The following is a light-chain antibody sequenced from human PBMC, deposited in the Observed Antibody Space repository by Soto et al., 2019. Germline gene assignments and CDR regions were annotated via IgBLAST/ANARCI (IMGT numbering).Light chain of an antibody. Sequence: EIVLTQYPGTLYLSPGERTTLSCRASQSVSSSYLAGYQQKPGQAPRLLIYGASSRATGITDRFSGSGSGTHFTLTISRLEPEDFAVYYCQQYGSSPTVRQGTKGEIK. V-gene: IGKV3-20*01. CDR1: QSVSSSY. CDR2: GAS. CDR3: QQYGSSPT. J-gene: IGKJ1*01.